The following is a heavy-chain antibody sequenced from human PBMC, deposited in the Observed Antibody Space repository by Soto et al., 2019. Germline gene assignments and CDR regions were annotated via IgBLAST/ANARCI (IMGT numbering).Heavy chain of an antibody. CDR1: GGSFSGYY. Sequence: SETLSLTCAVYGGSFSGYYWSWIRQPPGKGLEWIGEINHSGSTNYNPSLKSRVTISVDTSKNQFSLKLSSVTAADTAVYYCARGSGWYAFDYWGQGTLVTVSS. CDR2: INHSGST. V-gene: IGHV4-34*01. J-gene: IGHJ4*02. D-gene: IGHD6-19*01. CDR3: ARGSGWYAFDY.